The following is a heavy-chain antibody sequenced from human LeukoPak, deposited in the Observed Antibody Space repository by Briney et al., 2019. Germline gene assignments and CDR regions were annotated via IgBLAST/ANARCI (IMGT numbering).Heavy chain of an antibody. J-gene: IGHJ5*02. CDR3: ARGLHYGSARNWFDP. V-gene: IGHV4-39*07. D-gene: IGHD3-10*01. CDR1: GGSISSSSCY. CDR2: IYYSGST. Sequence: PSETLSLTCAVSGGSISSSSCYWGWIRQPPGKGLEWIGSIYYSGSTYYNPSLKSRVTISVDTSKNQFSLKLSSVTAADTAVYYCARGLHYGSARNWFDPWGQETLVTVSS.